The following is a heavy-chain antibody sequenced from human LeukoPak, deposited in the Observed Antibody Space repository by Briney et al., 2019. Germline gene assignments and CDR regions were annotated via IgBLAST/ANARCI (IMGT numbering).Heavy chain of an antibody. Sequence: PSQTLSLTCAVSGGSISSGGYSWSWIRQPPGKGLECIGYIYHTGSTSYNPSLKSRVTITVDRSKNQFSLRLGSVTAADTAVYYCARRGKYYGSGSIDYWGQGTPVTVSS. CDR2: IYHTGST. CDR1: GGSISSGGYS. D-gene: IGHD3-10*01. V-gene: IGHV4-30-2*01. J-gene: IGHJ4*02. CDR3: ARRGKYYGSGSIDY.